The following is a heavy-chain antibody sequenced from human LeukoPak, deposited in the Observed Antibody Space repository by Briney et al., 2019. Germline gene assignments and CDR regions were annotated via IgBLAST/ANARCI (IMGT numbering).Heavy chain of an antibody. CDR3: ASHTEYCSSTSCYRLDY. Sequence: SETLSLTCTVSGGSISSSSYYWGWIRQPPGKGLEWIGSIYYSGSTYYNPSLKSRVTISVDTSKNQFSLKLSSVTAADTAVYYCASHTEYCSSTSCYRLDYWGQGTLVTVSS. D-gene: IGHD2-2*01. J-gene: IGHJ4*02. V-gene: IGHV4-39*01. CDR1: GGSISSSSYY. CDR2: IYYSGST.